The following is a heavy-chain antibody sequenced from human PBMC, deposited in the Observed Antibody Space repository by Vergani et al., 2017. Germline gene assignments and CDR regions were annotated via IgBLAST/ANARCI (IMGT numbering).Heavy chain of an antibody. CDR1: GYTFTSYD. Sequence: QVQLVQSGAEVKKPGASVKVSCKASGYTFTSYDINWVRQATGQGLEWMGWMNPNSGNTGYAQKFQGRVTMTRNTSISTAYMELGSLRSEDTAVYYCARATATYYDFWSGYYSGGGRGWFDPWGQGTLVTVSS. V-gene: IGHV1-8*01. D-gene: IGHD3-3*01. CDR3: ARATATYYDFWSGYYSGGGRGWFDP. J-gene: IGHJ5*02. CDR2: MNPNSGNT.